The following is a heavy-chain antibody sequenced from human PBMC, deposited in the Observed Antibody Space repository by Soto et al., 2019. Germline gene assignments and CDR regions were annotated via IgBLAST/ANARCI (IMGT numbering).Heavy chain of an antibody. CDR3: AKSDYGDYGSLDY. Sequence: GGSLRLSCAASGFTFSSYAMSWVRQAPGKGLEWVSAISGSGGSTYYADSVKGRFTISRDNSKNTLYLQMNGLRAEDTAVYYCAKSDYGDYGSLDYWGQGTLVTVSS. CDR2: ISGSGGST. V-gene: IGHV3-23*01. D-gene: IGHD4-17*01. J-gene: IGHJ4*02. CDR1: GFTFSSYA.